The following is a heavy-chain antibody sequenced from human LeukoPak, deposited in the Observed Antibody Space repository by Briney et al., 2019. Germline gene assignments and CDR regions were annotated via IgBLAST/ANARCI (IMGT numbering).Heavy chain of an antibody. CDR1: VYTFTGYH. D-gene: IGHD2-15*01. CDR2: INPSGSST. J-gene: IGHJ4*02. V-gene: IGHV1-46*01. CDR3: AKGYCSGGTCYSYDY. Sequence: ASVRVSCKASVYTFTGYHIHWVRQAPGQGLEWMGIINPSGSSTSYAQKFQGRVTMTRDTSTSTVYMELNSLRSEDTAVYYCAKGYCSGGTCYSYDYWGQGTLVTVSS.